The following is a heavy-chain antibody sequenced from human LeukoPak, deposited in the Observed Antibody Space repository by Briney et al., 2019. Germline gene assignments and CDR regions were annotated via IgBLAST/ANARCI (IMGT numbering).Heavy chain of an antibody. CDR1: SDSISSGDYY. CDR3: ARVTGPFDY. D-gene: IGHD1-20*01. V-gene: IGHV3-72*01. Sequence: LSLTCTVSSDSISSGDYYWGWIRQPPGKGLEWVVRTRNKANSYTTDYAASVKSRCTISRDDSKNSLYIQMNSLKTEDTAVYYCARVTGPFDYWGQGTLVTVSS. J-gene: IGHJ4*02. CDR2: TRNKANSYTT.